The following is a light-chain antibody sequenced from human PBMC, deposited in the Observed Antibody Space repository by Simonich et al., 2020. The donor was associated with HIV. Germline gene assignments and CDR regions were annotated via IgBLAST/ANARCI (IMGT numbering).Light chain of an antibody. V-gene: IGKV4-1*01. CDR2: WAS. Sequence: DIVMTQSPDSLAVSLGERATVNCRYSRSVLYSSNNKNYLAWYQQKPGQTPKLLIYWASTRESGVPDRFSASGSGTDFTLTISSLQAEDVAIYSCQQYYTTPPTFGQGTKVEIK. CDR3: QQYYTTPPT. CDR1: RSVLYSSNNKNY. J-gene: IGKJ1*01.